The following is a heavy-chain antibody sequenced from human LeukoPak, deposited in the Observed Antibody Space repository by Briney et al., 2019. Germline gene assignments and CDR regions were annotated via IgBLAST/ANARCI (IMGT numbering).Heavy chain of an antibody. CDR1: GGTFSSYA. CDR2: IIPIFGTA. J-gene: IGHJ6*03. Sequence: SVKVSCKASGGTFSSYAISWVRQVPGQGLEWMGGIIPIFGTANYAQKFQGRVTITTDESTSTAYMELSSLRSEDTAVYYCAIRYCSGGSCYSMMDYYYYMDVWGKGTTVTVSS. CDR3: AIRYCSGGSCYSMMDYYYYMDV. V-gene: IGHV1-69*05. D-gene: IGHD2-15*01.